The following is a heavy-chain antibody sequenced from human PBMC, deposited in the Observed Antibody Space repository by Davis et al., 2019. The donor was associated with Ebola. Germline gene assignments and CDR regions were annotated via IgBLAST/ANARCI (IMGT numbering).Heavy chain of an antibody. D-gene: IGHD2/OR15-2a*01. J-gene: IGHJ3*02. CDR3: ARVNRLDAFDI. V-gene: IGHV1-69*04. CDR2: IIPILGIA. Sequence: SVKVSCKASGGTFSSYAISWVRQAPGQGLEWMGRIIPILGIANYAQKFQGRVTITADKSTSTAYMELRSLRSDDTAVYYCARVNRLDAFDIWGQGTMVTVSS. CDR1: GGTFSSYA.